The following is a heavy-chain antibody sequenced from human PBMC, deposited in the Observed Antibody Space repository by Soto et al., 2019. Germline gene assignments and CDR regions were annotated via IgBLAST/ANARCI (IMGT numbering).Heavy chain of an antibody. V-gene: IGHV3-30*18. Sequence: QVQLVESGGGVVQPGRSLRLSCAASGFTFSSYGMHWVRQAPGKGLEWVAVISYDGSNKYYADSVKGRFTISRDNSKNTLYLQVNSLRAEDTAVYYCAKEEYYSGLYWGQGTLVTVSS. CDR1: GFTFSSYG. J-gene: IGHJ4*02. CDR2: ISYDGSNK. CDR3: AKEEYYSGLY. D-gene: IGHD3-10*01.